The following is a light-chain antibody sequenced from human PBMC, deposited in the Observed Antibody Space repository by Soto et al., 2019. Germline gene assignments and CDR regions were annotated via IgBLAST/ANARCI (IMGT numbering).Light chain of an antibody. J-gene: IGKJ1*01. Sequence: DIQMTQSPSSLSASVGDRVTITCRASQNINSYLNWYQQKPGKAPELLIYAASSLQSGVPSRFSGSGSGTDFTLTISSLQPEDSATYYCQHYSTYPWTFGQGTKVDIK. CDR3: QHYSTYPWT. V-gene: IGKV1-39*01. CDR1: QNINSY. CDR2: AAS.